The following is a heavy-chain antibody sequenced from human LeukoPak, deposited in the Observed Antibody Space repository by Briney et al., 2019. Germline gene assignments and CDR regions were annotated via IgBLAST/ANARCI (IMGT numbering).Heavy chain of an antibody. Sequence: SSVKVSCKASGGTFSSYAISWVRQAPGQGLEWMGGIIPIFGTANYAQKFQGRVTITADESTSTAYMELSSLRSEDTAVYYCARGKGIVVVPAATYYMDVWGKGTTVTVSS. D-gene: IGHD2-2*01. V-gene: IGHV1-69*13. CDR1: GGTFSSYA. J-gene: IGHJ6*03. CDR3: ARGKGIVVVPAATYYMDV. CDR2: IIPIFGTA.